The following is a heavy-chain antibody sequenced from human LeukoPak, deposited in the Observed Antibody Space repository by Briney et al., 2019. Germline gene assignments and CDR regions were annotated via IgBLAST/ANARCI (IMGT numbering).Heavy chain of an antibody. Sequence: GGSLRLSCAASGFTFSSYGMHWVRQAPGKGLEWVAFIRYDGSNKYYADPVKGRFTISRDNSKNTLYLQMNSLRAEDTAVYYCAKVRSAPNYFDYWGQGTLVTVSS. CDR2: IRYDGSNK. V-gene: IGHV3-30*02. CDR1: GFTFSSYG. CDR3: AKVRSAPNYFDY. D-gene: IGHD6-25*01. J-gene: IGHJ4*02.